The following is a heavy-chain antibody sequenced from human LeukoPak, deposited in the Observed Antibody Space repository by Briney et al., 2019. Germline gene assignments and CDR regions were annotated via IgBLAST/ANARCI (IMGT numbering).Heavy chain of an antibody. Sequence: PGGSLRLSCAASGFTFSSYSMNWVRQAPGKGLEWVSSISSSSSYIYYADSVKGRFTISRDNAKNSLYLQMNSLRAEDTAVYYCARDDGTVRGFASSLDYWGQGTLVTVSS. CDR3: ARDDGTVRGFASSLDY. V-gene: IGHV3-21*01. CDR1: GFTFSSYS. CDR2: ISSSSSYI. J-gene: IGHJ4*02. D-gene: IGHD4-17*01.